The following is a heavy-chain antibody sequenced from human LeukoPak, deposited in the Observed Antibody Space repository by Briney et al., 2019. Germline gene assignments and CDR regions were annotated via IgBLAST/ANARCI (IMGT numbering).Heavy chain of an antibody. CDR3: ATALNITMVRGVVDAFDI. CDR1: GYTLTELS. V-gene: IGHV1-24*01. J-gene: IGHJ3*02. Sequence: ASVKVSCKVSGYTLTELSMHWVRQAPGKGLEWMGGFDPEDGETIYAQEFQGRVTMTEDTSTDTAYMELSSLRSEDTAVYYCATALNITMVRGVVDAFDIWGQGTMVTVSS. D-gene: IGHD3-10*01. CDR2: FDPEDGET.